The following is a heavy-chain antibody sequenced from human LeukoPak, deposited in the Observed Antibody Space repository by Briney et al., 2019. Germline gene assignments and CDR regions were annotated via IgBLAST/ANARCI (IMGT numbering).Heavy chain of an antibody. CDR2: IYYSGST. D-gene: IGHD3-3*01. CDR3: ARDRNYDFWSGPLPGWFDP. J-gene: IGHJ5*02. Sequence: SETLSLTCTVSGGSISSYYWSWIRQPPGKGLEWIGYIYYSGSTNYNPSLKSRVTISVDTSKNQFSLKLISVTAADTAVYYCARDRNYDFWSGPLPGWFDPWGQGTLVTVSS. V-gene: IGHV4-59*01. CDR1: GGSISSYY.